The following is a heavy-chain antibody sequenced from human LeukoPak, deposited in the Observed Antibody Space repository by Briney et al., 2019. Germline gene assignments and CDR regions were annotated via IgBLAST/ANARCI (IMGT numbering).Heavy chain of an antibody. D-gene: IGHD3-22*01. CDR3: ARENYYDGSGSPSASAPVDH. V-gene: IGHV3-53*01. J-gene: IGHJ4*02. Sequence: GGSLRLSCAASGFTVSTNYMTWVRQAPGKGLEWVSVIYKAGDPYNADSVKGRFSISRDNRKNMLYLQMNSLRAEDTAVYYCARENYYDGSGSPSASAPVDHWGQGTLVTVSS. CDR2: IYKAGDP. CDR1: GFTVSTNY.